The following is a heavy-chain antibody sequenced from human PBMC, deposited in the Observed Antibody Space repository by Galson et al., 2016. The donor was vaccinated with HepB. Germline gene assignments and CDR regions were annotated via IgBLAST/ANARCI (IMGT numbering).Heavy chain of an antibody. V-gene: IGHV3-23*01. CDR2: VRGSNTGSSGRI. Sequence: SLRLSCAASGFTSSSYAMSWVRQAAGKGLEWVSVVRGSNTGSSGRISYAESVKGRFTISRDNSKDTLYLQMNSLRDEDTAVYYCAKGYGMDAWGQGTTVTVSS. CDR1: GFTSSSYA. CDR3: AKGYGMDA. J-gene: IGHJ6*02.